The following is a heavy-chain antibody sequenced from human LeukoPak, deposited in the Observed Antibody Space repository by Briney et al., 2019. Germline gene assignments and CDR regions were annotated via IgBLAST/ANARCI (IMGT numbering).Heavy chain of an antibody. V-gene: IGHV4-59*01. Sequence: SETLSLTCTVSGGPMNNYYWSWIRQSPGKGLEWVGYIYHTGSATYKPSLERRVTLSLDTSKNQFSLRLNSVTAADTAVYYCARXRGDSKGTSFDFGGQGTLVTVSS. CDR3: ARXRGDSKGTSFDF. CDR1: GGPMNNYY. D-gene: IGHD3-22*01. CDR2: IYHTGSA. J-gene: IGHJ4*02.